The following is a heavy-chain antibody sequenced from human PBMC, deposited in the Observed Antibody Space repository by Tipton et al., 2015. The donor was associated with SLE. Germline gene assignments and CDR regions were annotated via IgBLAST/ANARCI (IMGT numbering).Heavy chain of an antibody. V-gene: IGHV4-59*01. Sequence: GLVKPSETLSLTCNFSGGSISSYYWSWIRQPPGKGQEWIGYIYYSGSTNYNPSLKSRVTISVDTSKNQFSLKLSSVTAADTAVSYCARVGAAQYYYYGMDVWGQGTTVTVSS. CDR1: GGSISSYY. J-gene: IGHJ6*02. CDR3: ARVGAAQYYYYGMDV. D-gene: IGHD6-13*01. CDR2: IYYSGST.